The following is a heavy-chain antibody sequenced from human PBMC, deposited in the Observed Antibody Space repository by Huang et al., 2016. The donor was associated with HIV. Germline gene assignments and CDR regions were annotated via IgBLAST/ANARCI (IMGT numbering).Heavy chain of an antibody. D-gene: IGHD1-1*01. V-gene: IGHV4-34*01. CDR2: INHSGST. Sequence: LSPGKGLEWIGEINHSGSTNYNPSLKSRLTISVETSKNQFSLKLSSVTAADTAVYYCARERMMSWLDDHDAFDIWGQGTMVTVSS. CDR3: ARERMMSWLDDHDAFDI. J-gene: IGHJ3*02.